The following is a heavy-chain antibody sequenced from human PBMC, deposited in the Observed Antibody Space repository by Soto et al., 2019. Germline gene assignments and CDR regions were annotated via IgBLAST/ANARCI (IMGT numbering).Heavy chain of an antibody. D-gene: IGHD6-19*01. V-gene: IGHV3-30-3*01. CDR3: ARERGSGWYFDY. CDR1: GFTFSSYA. J-gene: IGHJ4*02. CDR2: ISYDGSNK. Sequence: GGSLRLSCAASGFTFSSYAMHWVRQAPGKGLEWVAVISYDGSNKYYADSVKGRFTISRDNSKNTLYLQMNSLRAEDTAVYYCARERGSGWYFDYWGQGTLVTVSS.